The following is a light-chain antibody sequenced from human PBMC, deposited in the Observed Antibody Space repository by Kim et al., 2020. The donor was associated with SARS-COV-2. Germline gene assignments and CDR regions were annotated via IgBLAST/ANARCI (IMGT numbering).Light chain of an antibody. J-gene: IGLJ2*01. Sequence: APGKRARSTCGGNNSGSKSVHWYEQKPGQAPVLVIYYDSDRLSGIPERFSGSNAGNTATLTISRVEAGDEADYYCQVWDSSSDHVVFGGGTQLTVL. CDR2: YDS. V-gene: IGLV3-21*04. CDR1: NSGSKS. CDR3: QVWDSSSDHVV.